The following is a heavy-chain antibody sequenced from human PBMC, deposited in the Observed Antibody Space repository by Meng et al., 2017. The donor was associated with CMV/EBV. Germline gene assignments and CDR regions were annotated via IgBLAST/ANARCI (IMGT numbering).Heavy chain of an antibody. Sequence: QIPLQESCPSLVKLTHNLTLLCTFSGFSLSTSGVGVGWIRQPPGKALEWLALIYWDDDKRYSPSLKSRLTITKDTSKNQVVLTMTNMDPVDTATYYCAHRGSYGYHGYWGQGTLVTVSS. CDR3: AHRGSYGYHGY. CDR1: GFSLSTSGVG. D-gene: IGHD5-18*01. V-gene: IGHV2-5*02. CDR2: IYWDDDK. J-gene: IGHJ4*02.